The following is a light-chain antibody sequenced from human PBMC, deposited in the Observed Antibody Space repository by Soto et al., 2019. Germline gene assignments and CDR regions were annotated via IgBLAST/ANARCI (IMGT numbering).Light chain of an antibody. CDR1: SSDVGGYNY. J-gene: IGLJ2*01. CDR3: SSYTSSSTLVV. Sequence: QSALTQPASVSGSPGQSITISCTGTSSDVGGYNYVSWYQQHPGKAPTLMIYDVSNRPPGVSNRFSGSKSGNTASLTISGLQAEDEADYYCSSYTSSSTLVVFGGGTKLTVL. CDR2: DVS. V-gene: IGLV2-14*01.